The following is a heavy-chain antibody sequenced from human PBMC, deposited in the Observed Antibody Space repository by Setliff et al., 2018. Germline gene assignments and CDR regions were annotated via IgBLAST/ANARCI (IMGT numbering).Heavy chain of an antibody. Sequence: PGVSLRLSCAASGPAFSNYYMSWVRQAPGKGLQWVANIKQDGSETYYADSVQGRFTISRDKNALYLQKHSLRTEDTAFYYCAREGIRGYFYYYLDVWGKGTTVTVSS. CDR2: IKQDGSET. CDR1: GPAFSNYY. CDR3: AREGIRGYFYYYLDV. J-gene: IGHJ6*03. V-gene: IGHV3-7*03.